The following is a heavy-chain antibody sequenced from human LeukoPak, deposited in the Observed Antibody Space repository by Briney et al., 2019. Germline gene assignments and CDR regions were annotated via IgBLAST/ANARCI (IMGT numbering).Heavy chain of an antibody. Sequence: SVKVSCKASGGTFSSYAISWVRQAPGQGLEWMGGIIPIFGTANYAQKFQGRVTITADESTSTAYMELSSLRSDDTAVYYCARDGGSRITIFGVVLGGYYGMDVWGQGTTVTVSS. J-gene: IGHJ6*02. CDR1: GGTFSSYA. D-gene: IGHD3-3*01. V-gene: IGHV1-69*13. CDR2: IIPIFGTA. CDR3: ARDGGSRITIFGVVLGGYYGMDV.